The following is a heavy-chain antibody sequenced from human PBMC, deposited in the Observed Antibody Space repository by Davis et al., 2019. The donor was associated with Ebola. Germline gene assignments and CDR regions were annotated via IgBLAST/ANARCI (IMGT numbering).Heavy chain of an antibody. CDR1: GFSFSGYW. Sequence: PGGSLRLSCAVSGFSFSGYWMSWVRQAPGKGLEWVAKIKQDGSETNYMDSVKGRFTIARDNGKNSIYLQVDSLRVEDTAVYFCARSPNWGANWYFDLWGRGTLVTVSS. D-gene: IGHD7-27*01. CDR2: IKQDGSET. J-gene: IGHJ2*01. V-gene: IGHV3-7*01. CDR3: ARSPNWGANWYFDL.